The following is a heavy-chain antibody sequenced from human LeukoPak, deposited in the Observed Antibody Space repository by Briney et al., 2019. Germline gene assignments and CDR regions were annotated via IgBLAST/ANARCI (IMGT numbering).Heavy chain of an antibody. CDR3: AKDRDYTRLQFDY. Sequence: GGSLRLSCAASGFTFSSYAMSWVRQAPGKGLEWVSGISGSGGSTYYADSVKGRFTISRDNSEKTLYLQMNSLRDEDTAIYYCAKDRDYTRLQFDYWGQGTLVTVSS. CDR2: ISGSGGST. J-gene: IGHJ4*02. V-gene: IGHV3-23*01. D-gene: IGHD4-11*01. CDR1: GFTFSSYA.